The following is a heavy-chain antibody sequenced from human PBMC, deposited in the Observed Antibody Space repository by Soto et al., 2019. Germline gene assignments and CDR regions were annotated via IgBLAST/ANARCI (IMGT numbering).Heavy chain of an antibody. CDR2: ISRSGDTI. Sequence: GGSLRLSCAVSGFRLSDYEMSWIRQAPGKGREWVSFISRSGDTIYYVDSVKGRFSISSDNAKNSVYLQVRSLRVEDTAAYFCARSSGWFEAGAFDLWGQGTMVTVSS. J-gene: IGHJ3*01. D-gene: IGHD3-22*01. V-gene: IGHV3-11*01. CDR1: GFRLSDYE. CDR3: ARSSGWFEAGAFDL.